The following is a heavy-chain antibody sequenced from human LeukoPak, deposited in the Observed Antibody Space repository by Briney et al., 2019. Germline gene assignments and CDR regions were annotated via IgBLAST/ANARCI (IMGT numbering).Heavy chain of an antibody. CDR3: AKDQGDSSGTYYYYYGMDV. CDR2: ISYDGSNK. V-gene: IGHV3-30*18. D-gene: IGHD3-22*01. Sequence: GRSLRLSCAASGFTFSSYGTHWVRQAPGKGLEWVAVISYDGSNKYYADSVKGRFTISRDNSKNTLYLQMNSLRAEDTAVYYCAKDQGDSSGTYYYYYGMDVWGQGTTVTVSS. CDR1: GFTFSSYG. J-gene: IGHJ6*02.